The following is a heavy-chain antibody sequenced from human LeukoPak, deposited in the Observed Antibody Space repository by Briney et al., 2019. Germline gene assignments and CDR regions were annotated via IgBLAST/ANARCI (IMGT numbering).Heavy chain of an antibody. Sequence: GGSLRLSCAASGFTLSEYGIHWVRQAPGKGLEWVAVLSYDGSDRYYADSVNGRFTFSRDISSDTVSLQMNSLRVEDTALYFCARDRINMMVLVHDSGLDLWGQGTLVTVSS. J-gene: IGHJ5*02. V-gene: IGHV3-30*01. CDR3: ARDRINMMVLVHDSGLDL. D-gene: IGHD3-22*01. CDR2: LSYDGSDR. CDR1: GFTLSEYG.